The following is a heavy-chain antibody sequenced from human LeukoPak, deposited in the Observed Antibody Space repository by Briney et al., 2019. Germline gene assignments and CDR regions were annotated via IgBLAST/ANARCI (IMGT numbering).Heavy chain of an antibody. CDR3: ARDYGGPRGWFDP. CDR2: IYHSGST. D-gene: IGHD4-23*01. Sequence: PSETLSLTCTVSGGSISSGGYYWSWIRQPPGKGLEWIGYIYHSGSTYYNPSLKSRVTISVDTSKNQFSLKLSSVTAADTAVYYCARDYGGPRGWFDPWGQGTLVTVSS. V-gene: IGHV4-30-2*01. CDR1: GGSISSGGYY. J-gene: IGHJ5*02.